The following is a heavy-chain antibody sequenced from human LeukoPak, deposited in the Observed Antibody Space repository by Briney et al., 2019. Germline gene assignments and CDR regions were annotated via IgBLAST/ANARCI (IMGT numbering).Heavy chain of an antibody. CDR3: ARHPELYLFDY. CDR1: GGSVTTTNW. V-gene: IGHV4-4*02. J-gene: IGHJ4*02. CDR2: VHLNGRT. D-gene: IGHD2-8*01. Sequence: SGTLSLTCGVSGGSVTTTNWWTWVRQPPGKGLEWIGEVHLNGRTHYNPSLESRLTMSVDLSENHISLKLTSVTAADTAVYYCARHPELYLFDYWGQGTLVTVSS.